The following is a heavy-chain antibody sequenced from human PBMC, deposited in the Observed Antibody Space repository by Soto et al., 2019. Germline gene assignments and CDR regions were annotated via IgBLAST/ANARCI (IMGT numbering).Heavy chain of an antibody. CDR1: GFTFSNAW. Sequence: EVQLVESGGGLVKPGGSLRLSCAASGFTFSNAWMSWVRQAPGKGLEWVGRIKSKTDGGTTDYAAPVKGRFTISRDDSKNTLYLQMNSLKTEDSAVYYCTTDHEADGMDVWGQGTTVTVSS. CDR2: IKSKTDGGTT. D-gene: IGHD6-19*01. J-gene: IGHJ6*02. CDR3: TTDHEADGMDV. V-gene: IGHV3-15*01.